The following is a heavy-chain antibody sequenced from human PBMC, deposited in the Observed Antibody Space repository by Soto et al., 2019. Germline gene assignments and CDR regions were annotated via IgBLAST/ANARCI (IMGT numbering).Heavy chain of an antibody. D-gene: IGHD3-10*01. Sequence: QVQLQESGPGLVKPSQTLSLTCTVSGDSISSGYYYWSWIRQPPGKGLEWIAYIYYTGSTYYNPSLKRRVTISXXTXKXXFSLKLSSVTAADTAVYYCARDYYGSGTYLDGMDVWGQGTTVTVS. J-gene: IGHJ6*02. CDR1: GDSISSGYYY. CDR3: ARDYYGSGTYLDGMDV. CDR2: IYYTGST. V-gene: IGHV4-30-4*01.